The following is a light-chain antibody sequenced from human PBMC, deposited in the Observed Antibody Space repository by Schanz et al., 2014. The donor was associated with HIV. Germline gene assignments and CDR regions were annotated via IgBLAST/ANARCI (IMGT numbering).Light chain of an antibody. CDR2: DVN. CDR1: SGDFGGYKY. J-gene: IGLJ2*01. V-gene: IGLV2-14*03. Sequence: QSALTQSASVSGSPGQSITISCTGSSGDFGGYKYPPRDQQHPGKAPKVLIYDVNNRPSGVSSRFSASKSANTASLTISGLQPEDEAHYYCSSYTETDTLLFGGGTKLTVL. CDR3: SSYTETDTLL.